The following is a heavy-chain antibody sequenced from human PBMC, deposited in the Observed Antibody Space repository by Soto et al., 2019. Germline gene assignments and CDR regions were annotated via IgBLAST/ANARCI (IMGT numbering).Heavy chain of an antibody. J-gene: IGHJ4*02. D-gene: IGHD5-18*01. Sequence: ASVKVSCKASGYTFTSYGISWVRQAPGQGLEWMGWISAYNGSTNYAQKLQGRVTMTTDTSTSTAYMELRSLRSDDTAVYYCATMFSYGPFDYWGQGTLVTVSS. CDR1: GYTFTSYG. V-gene: IGHV1-18*04. CDR3: ATMFSYGPFDY. CDR2: ISAYNGST.